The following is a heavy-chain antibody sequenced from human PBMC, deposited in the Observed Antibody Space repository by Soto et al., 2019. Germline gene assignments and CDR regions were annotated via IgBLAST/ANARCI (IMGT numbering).Heavy chain of an antibody. J-gene: IGHJ4*02. CDR1: GFTVSSNY. D-gene: IGHD3-16*02. Sequence: GGSLRLSCAASGFTVSSNYMSWVRQAPGKGLEWVSVIYSGGSTYYADSVKGRFTISRDNSKNTLYLQMNSLRAEDTAVYYCAREAFGGVIVRPYYFDYWGQGTLVTVSS. CDR2: IYSGGST. V-gene: IGHV3-66*01. CDR3: AREAFGGVIVRPYYFDY.